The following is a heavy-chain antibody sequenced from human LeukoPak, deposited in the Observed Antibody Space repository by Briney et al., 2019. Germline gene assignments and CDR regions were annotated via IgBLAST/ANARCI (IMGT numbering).Heavy chain of an antibody. CDR2: ISSSSSYI. J-gene: IGHJ4*02. V-gene: IGHV3-21*01. CDR1: GFTVSSNY. CDR3: ARDPPYYDSSGYYYDY. Sequence: GGSLRLSCAASGFTVSSNYMRWVRQAPGKGLGWGSSISSSSSYIYYADSVNRRFTISSDNAKNSLYLQINSLRAEDTAVYYSARDPPYYDSSGYYYDYWGQGALVTVSS. D-gene: IGHD3-22*01.